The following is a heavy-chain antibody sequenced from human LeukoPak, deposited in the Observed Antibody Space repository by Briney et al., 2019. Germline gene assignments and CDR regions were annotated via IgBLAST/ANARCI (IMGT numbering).Heavy chain of an antibody. J-gene: IGHJ4*02. D-gene: IGHD2-2*01. CDR2: IIPILGIA. Sequence: VASVKVSCKASGGTFSSYAISWVRQAPGQGLEWMGRIIPILGIANYAQKFQGRVTITADKSTSTAYMELRSLRSDDTAVYYCARLGSPIVVVPAAMPVGPSDYWGQGTLVTVSS. CDR1: GGTFSSYA. CDR3: ARLGSPIVVVPAAMPVGPSDY. V-gene: IGHV1-69*04.